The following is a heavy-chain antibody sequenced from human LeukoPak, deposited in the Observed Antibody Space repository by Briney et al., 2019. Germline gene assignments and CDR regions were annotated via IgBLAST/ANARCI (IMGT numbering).Heavy chain of an antibody. J-gene: IGHJ4*02. CDR1: GGSISSYY. CDR2: IYYSGST. Sequence: PSETLSLTCTVSGGSISSYYWSWIRQPPGKGLEWIGYIYYSGSTNYNPSLKSRVTISVDTSKNQFSLRLSSVTAADTAVYYCASGESDYWGQGTLVTVSS. CDR3: ASGESDY. D-gene: IGHD5-24*01. V-gene: IGHV4-59*01.